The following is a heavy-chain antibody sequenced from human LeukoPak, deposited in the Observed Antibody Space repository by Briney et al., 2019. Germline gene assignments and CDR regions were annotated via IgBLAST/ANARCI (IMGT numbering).Heavy chain of an antibody. D-gene: IGHD6-19*01. Sequence: ASVKVSCKASGGTFSSYAISWVRQAPGQGLEWMGGIIPIFGTANYAQKFQGRVTITADESTSTAYMELSSLRSEDTAVYYCASSKWSSGWYSYWGQGTLVTVSS. J-gene: IGHJ4*02. CDR1: GGTFSSYA. CDR3: ASSKWSSGWYSY. V-gene: IGHV1-69*13. CDR2: IIPIFGTA.